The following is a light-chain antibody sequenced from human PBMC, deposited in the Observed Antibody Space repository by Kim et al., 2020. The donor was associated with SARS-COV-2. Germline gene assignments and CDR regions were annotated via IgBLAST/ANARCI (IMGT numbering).Light chain of an antibody. CDR1: QSVSSSY. Sequence: LSPGERATLSCRASQSVSSSYLAWYQQKPGQAPRLLIYGASSRATGIPDRFSGSGSGTDFTLTISRLEPEDFAVYYCQQYGSSSYTFGQGIKLEI. CDR3: QQYGSSSYT. CDR2: GAS. V-gene: IGKV3-20*01. J-gene: IGKJ2*01.